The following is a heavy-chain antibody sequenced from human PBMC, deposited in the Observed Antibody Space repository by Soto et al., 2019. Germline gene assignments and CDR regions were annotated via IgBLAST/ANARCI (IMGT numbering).Heavy chain of an antibody. CDR3: ARVGRVRYFDWLSTSHGMDV. CDR2: IIPIFGTA. J-gene: IGHJ6*02. Sequence: SVKVSCKASGGTFSSYAISWVRQAPGQGLEWMGGIIPIFGTANYAQKFQGRVTITADKSTSTAYMALSSLRSEDTAVYYCARVGRVRYFDWLSTSHGMDVWGPGTTVTVSS. CDR1: GGTFSSYA. D-gene: IGHD3-9*01. V-gene: IGHV1-69*06.